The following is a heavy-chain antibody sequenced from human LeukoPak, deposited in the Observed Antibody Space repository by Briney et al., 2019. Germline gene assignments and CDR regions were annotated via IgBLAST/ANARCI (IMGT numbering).Heavy chain of an antibody. CDR1: GFAFSSYA. CDR3: AKGIVGASPPFDY. CDR2: ISYDGSNK. V-gene: IGHV3-30-3*01. J-gene: IGHJ4*02. Sequence: GGSLRLSCAASGFAFSSYAMHWVRQAPGKGLEWVAVISYDGSNKYYADSVKGRFTISRDNSKNTLYLQMNSLRAEDTAVYYCAKGIVGASPPFDYWGQGTLVTVSS. D-gene: IGHD1-26*01.